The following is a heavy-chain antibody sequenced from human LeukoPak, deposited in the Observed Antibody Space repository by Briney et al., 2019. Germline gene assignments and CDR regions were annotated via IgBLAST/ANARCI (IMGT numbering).Heavy chain of an antibody. J-gene: IGHJ4*02. V-gene: IGHV3-7*01. CDR3: ARDLDYEFDY. CDR1: GFTFSGYW. CDR2: IKQDGSEK. Sequence: PGGSLRLSCAASGFTFSGYWMSWVRQAPGKGLEGVAHIKQDGSEKYYVDSVKGRFTISRDNAKNSLYLQMNSLRAEDTAVYYCARDLDYEFDYWGQGTLVTVSS. D-gene: IGHD4-17*01.